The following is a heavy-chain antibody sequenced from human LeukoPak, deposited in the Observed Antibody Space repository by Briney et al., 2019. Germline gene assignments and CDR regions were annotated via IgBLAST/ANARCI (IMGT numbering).Heavy chain of an antibody. J-gene: IGHJ4*02. CDR3: AKESGGGNSDFDY. Sequence: GGSLRLSCAASGFTFSRYAMSWVRQAPGKGLAWVSAISGSGDSTYYADSVKGRFTISRDNSKNTLYLQMNSLRAEDTAVYYCAKESGGGNSDFDYWGQGTLVTVSS. V-gene: IGHV3-23*01. D-gene: IGHD4-23*01. CDR2: ISGSGDST. CDR1: GFTFSRYA.